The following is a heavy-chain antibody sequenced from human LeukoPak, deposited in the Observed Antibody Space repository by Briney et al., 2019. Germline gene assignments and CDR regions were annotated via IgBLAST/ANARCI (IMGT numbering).Heavy chain of an antibody. Sequence: PSETLSLTCSVSRGSISSYYWSWIRQPAGKGLEWIGRVYSSGSTNYNPSLKSRVTMSIDTSKNQFSLKLSSVTAADTAVYYCAKAARKNGSYARLLKYYFDSWGQGTLVTVSS. CDR2: VYSSGST. CDR1: RGSISSYY. J-gene: IGHJ4*02. V-gene: IGHV4-4*07. CDR3: AKAARKNGSYARLLKYYFDS. D-gene: IGHD1-26*01.